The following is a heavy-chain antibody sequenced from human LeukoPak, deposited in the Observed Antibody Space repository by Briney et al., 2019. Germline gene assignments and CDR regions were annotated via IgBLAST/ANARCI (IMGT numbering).Heavy chain of an antibody. V-gene: IGHV3-21*06. CDR1: GFTFRTYS. CDR3: ARDLGVGGTMTLDY. D-gene: IGHD1-26*01. CDR2: ISSSSSHI. Sequence: GGSLRLSCAASGFTFRTYSMNWVRQAPGKGLEWVSGISSSSSHIYYSDSVKGRFTISRDNAKNSLYPQLNSLRAEDTAVFYCARDLGVGGTMTLDYWGQGTLVTVSS. J-gene: IGHJ4*02.